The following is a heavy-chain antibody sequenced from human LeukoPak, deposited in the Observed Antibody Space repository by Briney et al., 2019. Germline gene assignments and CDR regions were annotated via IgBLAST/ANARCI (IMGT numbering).Heavy chain of an antibody. V-gene: IGHV3-23*01. D-gene: IGHD6-19*01. Sequence: GGSLRLSCAASGFTFSSYAMSWVRQAPGKGLEWVSAISGSGGSTYYADSVKGRFTISRDNSKNTLYLQINSLRAEDTAVYYCAKDPRIAVAGFDYWGQGTLVTVSS. CDR1: GFTFSSYA. J-gene: IGHJ4*02. CDR3: AKDPRIAVAGFDY. CDR2: ISGSGGST.